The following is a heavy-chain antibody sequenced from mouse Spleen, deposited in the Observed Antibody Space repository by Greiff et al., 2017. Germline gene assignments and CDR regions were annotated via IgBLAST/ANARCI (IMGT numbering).Heavy chain of an antibody. D-gene: IGHD4-1*01. V-gene: IGHV5-4*01. J-gene: IGHJ2*01. Sequence: EVMLVESGGGLVKPGGSLKLSCAASGFTFSSYAMSWVRQTPEKRLEWVATISDGGSYTYYPDNVKGRFTISRDNAKNNLYLQMSHLKSEDTAMYYCAGDRRLTEPLYYFDYWGQGTTLTVSS. CDR2: ISDGGSYT. CDR1: GFTFSSYA. CDR3: AGDRRLTEPLYYFDY.